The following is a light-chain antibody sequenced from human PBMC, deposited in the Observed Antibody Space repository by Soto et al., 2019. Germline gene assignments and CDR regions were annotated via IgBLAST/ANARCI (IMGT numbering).Light chain of an antibody. J-gene: IGLJ2*01. CDR1: SSDVGGYNY. V-gene: IGLV2-14*01. CDR3: SSYTSSSTLVV. Sequence: QSALTQPASVSGSPGQSITISCTGTSSDVGGYNYVSWYQQHPGKAPKLMIYEVNNRPSGVSSRFSGSKSGNTASLTISGLQAEDEADYYCSSYTSSSTLVVFGGGTKVTVL. CDR2: EVN.